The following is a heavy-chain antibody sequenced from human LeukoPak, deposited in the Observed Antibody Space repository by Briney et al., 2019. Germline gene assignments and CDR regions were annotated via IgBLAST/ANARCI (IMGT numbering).Heavy chain of an antibody. CDR3: AKEAGRGYFVWPPPGDYYYGMDV. J-gene: IGHJ6*02. CDR2: FSGSGGRT. Sequence: GGSLRLSCAASGFTFSSYAMSWVRQAPGKGLEWVSAFSGSGGRTYYADSVKGRFTLSRDNSKNTLYLQMNSLRAEDTAVYYCAKEAGRGYFVWPPPGDYYYGMDVWGQGTTVTVSS. D-gene: IGHD3-9*01. CDR1: GFTFSSYA. V-gene: IGHV3-23*01.